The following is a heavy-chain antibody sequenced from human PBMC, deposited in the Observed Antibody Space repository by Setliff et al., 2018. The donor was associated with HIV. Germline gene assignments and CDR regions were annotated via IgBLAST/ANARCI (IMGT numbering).Heavy chain of an antibody. Sequence: PSETLSLTCAVYGGSLSGHYWSWIRQPPGKGLEWIGESNHVGRANYNPSLKSRVTISVDASKNQFSLKLSSVTAADTAVYYCASTETHYSKWFDPWGQGTLVTVSS. V-gene: IGHV4-34*01. CDR2: SNHVGRA. J-gene: IGHJ5*02. CDR1: GGSLSGHY. D-gene: IGHD2-15*01. CDR3: ASTETHYSKWFDP.